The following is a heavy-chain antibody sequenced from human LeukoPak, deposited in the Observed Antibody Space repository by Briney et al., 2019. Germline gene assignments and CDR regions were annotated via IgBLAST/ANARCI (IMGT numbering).Heavy chain of an antibody. CDR2: ISGSGGST. CDR1: GFTFSSYA. CDR3: AKWSEWFGGSYYFDY. J-gene: IGHJ4*02. Sequence: PGGSLRLSCAASGFTFSSYAMSWVRQAPGKGLEWVSAISGSGGSTYYADSVKGRFTISRDNSKNTLYLQMNSLRAEDTAVYYCAKWSEWFGGSYYFDYWGQGTLVTVSS. D-gene: IGHD3-16*01. V-gene: IGHV3-23*01.